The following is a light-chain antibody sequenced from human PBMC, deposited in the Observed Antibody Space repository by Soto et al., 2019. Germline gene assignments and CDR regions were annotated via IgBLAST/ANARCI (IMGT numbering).Light chain of an antibody. CDR1: QSVSSSY. CDR2: GAS. J-gene: IGKJ2*01. Sequence: EIVLTQSPGTLSLSPGERATLSCRASQSVSSSYLAWYQQKPGQAPRLLIYGASSRATGIPDRFSGSGSGTDFTLTISRREPEDFALYYCQQYGSSPPDTFGQGTKLEIK. CDR3: QQYGSSPPDT. V-gene: IGKV3-20*01.